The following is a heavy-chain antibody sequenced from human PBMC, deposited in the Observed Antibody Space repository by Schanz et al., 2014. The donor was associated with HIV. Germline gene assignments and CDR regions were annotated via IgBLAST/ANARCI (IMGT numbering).Heavy chain of an antibody. Sequence: EVQLVESGGGLVQPGGSLRLSCAASGFTFSSHWMHWVRQAPGKGLVWVSRINSNEGTTDYADSMKGRFTISRDNAKNTLYLQMNSLRAEDTAVYYCVRLMSSDYDFYHYGMDVWGQGTTVIVSS. CDR2: INSNEGTT. CDR3: VRLMSSDYDFYHYGMDV. V-gene: IGHV3-74*01. J-gene: IGHJ6*02. CDR1: GFTFSSHW. D-gene: IGHD4-17*01.